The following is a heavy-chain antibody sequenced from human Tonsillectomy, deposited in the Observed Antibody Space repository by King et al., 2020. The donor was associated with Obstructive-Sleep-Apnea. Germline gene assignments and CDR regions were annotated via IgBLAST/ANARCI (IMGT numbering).Heavy chain of an antibody. V-gene: IGHV3-11*06. D-gene: IGHD2-2*01. Sequence: VQLVESGGGLVKPGGSLRLSCAASGFTFSDYYMSWIRQAPGKGLEWVSYISSSSSYTNYADSVKDRFTISRDNAKNSLYLQMNSLRAEDTAVYYCARHDIVVVPAAPNYGMDVWGQGTTVTVSS. CDR1: GFTFSDYY. CDR3: ARHDIVVVPAAPNYGMDV. J-gene: IGHJ6*02. CDR2: ISSSSSYT.